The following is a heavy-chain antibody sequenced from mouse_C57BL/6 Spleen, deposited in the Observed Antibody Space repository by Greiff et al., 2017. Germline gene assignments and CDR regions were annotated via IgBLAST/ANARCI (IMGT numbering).Heavy chain of an antibody. CDR2: ISSGSSTI. J-gene: IGHJ4*01. CDR3: ARLHGSSMGAMDY. V-gene: IGHV5-17*01. CDR1: GFTFSDYG. D-gene: IGHD1-1*01. Sequence: EVKLVESGGGLVKPGGSLKLSCAASGFTFSDYGMHWVRQAPEKGLEWVAYISSGSSTIYYADTVKGRFTISRDNAKNTLFLQMTSLRSEDTAMYYCARLHGSSMGAMDYWGQGTSVTVSS.